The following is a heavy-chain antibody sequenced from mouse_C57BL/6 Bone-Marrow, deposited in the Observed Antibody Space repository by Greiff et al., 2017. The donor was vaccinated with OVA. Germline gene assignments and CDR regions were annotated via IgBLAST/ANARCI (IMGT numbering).Heavy chain of an antibody. Sequence: VQLVESGAELARPGASVKLSCKASGYTFTSYGISWVKQRTGQGLEWIGEIYPRSGNTYYNEKFKGKATLTADKSSSTAYMELRSLTSEDSAVYFCARRGYGYDGYWGQGTTLTVSS. D-gene: IGHD2-2*01. CDR3: ARRGYGYDGY. CDR1: GYTFTSYG. CDR2: IYPRSGNT. V-gene: IGHV1-81*01. J-gene: IGHJ2*01.